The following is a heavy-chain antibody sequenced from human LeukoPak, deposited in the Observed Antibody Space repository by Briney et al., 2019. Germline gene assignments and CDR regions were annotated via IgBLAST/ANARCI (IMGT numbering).Heavy chain of an antibody. Sequence: GSLRLSCAASGFTFSTFVMHWVRQVPGKGLEWVAVKDYCADSVKGRFTASKDNSKSTLYLQMNSLRAEDTAIYYCAKDLCSDTSYSSRGIDYWGQGTLVTVSS. V-gene: IGHV3-30*18. CDR2: KD. D-gene: IGHD2-2*01. CDR3: AKDLCSDTSYSSRGIDY. CDR1: GFTFSTFV. J-gene: IGHJ4*02.